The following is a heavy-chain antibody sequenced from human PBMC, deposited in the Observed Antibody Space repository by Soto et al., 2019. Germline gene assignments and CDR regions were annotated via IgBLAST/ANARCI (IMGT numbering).Heavy chain of an antibody. CDR2: IYSGGST. Sequence: PGGSLTLSCAASGFPVSSNYMSWVRQAPGKGLEWVSVIYSGGSTYYADSVKGRFTISRDNSKNTLYLQMNSLRAEDTAVYYCASRNRVATDYYYYYMDVWGKGTTVTVSS. D-gene: IGHD5-12*01. CDR3: ASRNRVATDYYYYYMDV. J-gene: IGHJ6*03. CDR1: GFPVSSNY. V-gene: IGHV3-66*01.